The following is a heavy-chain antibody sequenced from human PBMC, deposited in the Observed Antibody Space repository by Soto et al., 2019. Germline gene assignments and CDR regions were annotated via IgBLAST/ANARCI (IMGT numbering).Heavy chain of an antibody. Sequence: GSGPTLVNPTQTLTLTCAFSGFSLSTSGVGVGWIRQPPGKALEWLALIYWDDDKRYSPSLKSRLTITKDTSKNQVVLTMTNMDPVDTATYYRAHSLIAVAAGNWFDPWGQGTLVTVSS. V-gene: IGHV2-5*02. CDR2: IYWDDDK. D-gene: IGHD6-19*01. J-gene: IGHJ5*02. CDR3: AHSLIAVAAGNWFDP. CDR1: GFSLSTSGVG.